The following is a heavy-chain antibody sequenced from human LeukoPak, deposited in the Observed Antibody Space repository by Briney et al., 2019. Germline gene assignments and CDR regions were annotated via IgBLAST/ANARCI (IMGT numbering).Heavy chain of an antibody. CDR1: GGTFSSYA. J-gene: IGHJ4*02. Sequence: ASVKVSCKASGGTFSSYAISWVRQAPGQGLEWMGGIIPIFGTANYAQKFQGRVTITADESTSTAYMELSSLRSEDTAVYYCARGDNYDILTGYQTPSHLSDYWGQGTLVTVSS. CDR2: IIPIFGTA. V-gene: IGHV1-69*13. CDR3: ARGDNYDILTGYQTPSHLSDY. D-gene: IGHD3-9*01.